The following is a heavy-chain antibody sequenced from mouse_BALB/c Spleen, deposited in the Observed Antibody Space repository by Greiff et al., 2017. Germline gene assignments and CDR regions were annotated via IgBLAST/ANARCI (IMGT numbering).Heavy chain of an antibody. CDR2: ISNGGGST. J-gene: IGHJ4*01. D-gene: IGHD2-14*01. CDR3: ARQGYGAMDY. V-gene: IGHV5-12-2*01. CDR1: GFTFSSYT. Sequence: EVKVVESGGGLVQPGGSLKLSCAASGFTFSSYTMSWVRQTPEKRLEWVAYISNGGGSTYYPDTVKGRFTISRDNAKNTLYLQMSSLKSEDTAMYYCARQGYGAMDYWGQGTSVTVSS.